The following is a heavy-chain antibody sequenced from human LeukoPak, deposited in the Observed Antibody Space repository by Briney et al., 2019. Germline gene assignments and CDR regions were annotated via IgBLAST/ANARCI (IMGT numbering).Heavy chain of an antibody. J-gene: IGHJ4*02. CDR3: ARVSDDENAGHSGAIYFES. V-gene: IGHV4-59*08. CDR1: GDSLSRYY. Sequence: SETLSLTCTVSGDSLSRYYWSWIRRPPGKGVEWIGYIYYTGSTNYNPSLKSRVTISVAPSKTQFSLRLSSVTAADTAVYYCARVSDDENAGHSGAIYFESWGQGTVVTVSS. CDR2: IYYTGST. D-gene: IGHD3-10*01.